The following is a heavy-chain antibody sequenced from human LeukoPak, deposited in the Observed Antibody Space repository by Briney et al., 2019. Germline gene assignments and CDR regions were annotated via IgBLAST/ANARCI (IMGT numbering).Heavy chain of an antibody. CDR2: ISAYNGDT. CDR1: GYTFINYG. Sequence: ASMKVSCKASGYTFINYGVSWVRQAPGQGLEWLGWISAYNGDTNYAQILQGRVTMTTDTSTNTAYLELRGLRSDDTAVYYCAKADYGSGSFFDYWGQGTLVTVSS. V-gene: IGHV1-18*04. D-gene: IGHD3-10*01. CDR3: AKADYGSGSFFDY. J-gene: IGHJ4*02.